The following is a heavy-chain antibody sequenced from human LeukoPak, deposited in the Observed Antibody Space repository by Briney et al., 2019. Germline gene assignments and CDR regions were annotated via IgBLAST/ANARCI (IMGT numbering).Heavy chain of an antibody. CDR2: ISGSGGST. Sequence: QPGGSLRLSCAASGFTFSSYAMSWVRQAPGKGLEWVSAISGSGGSTYYADSVKGRFTISRDNSKNTLYLQMNSLRAEDTAVYYCATGGQQLVQYYYYMDVWGKGTTVTVSS. J-gene: IGHJ6*03. CDR1: GFTFSSYA. D-gene: IGHD6-13*01. CDR3: ATGGQQLVQYYYYMDV. V-gene: IGHV3-23*01.